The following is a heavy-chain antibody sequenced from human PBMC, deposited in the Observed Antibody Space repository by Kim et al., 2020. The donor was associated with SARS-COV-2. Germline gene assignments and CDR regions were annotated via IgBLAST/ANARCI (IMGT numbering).Heavy chain of an antibody. J-gene: IGHJ5*02. Sequence: SETLSLTCTVSGGSISTYYWSWIRQPPGKGLEWIGYIYNSGSTNYNPSLKSRVTISVDTSKNQFSLNLSSVTAADTAVYYCARDARYGGWFDPWGQGTLVTVSS. CDR3: ARDARYGGWFDP. V-gene: IGHV4-59*01. CDR1: GGSISTYY. D-gene: IGHD5-18*01. CDR2: IYNSGST.